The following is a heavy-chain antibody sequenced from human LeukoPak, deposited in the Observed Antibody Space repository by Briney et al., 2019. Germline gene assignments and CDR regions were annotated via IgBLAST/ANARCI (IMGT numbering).Heavy chain of an antibody. J-gene: IGHJ4*02. CDR3: ARGTGPWDYFDY. D-gene: IGHD1-14*01. CDR2: ISYDGSNK. CDR1: GFTFSSYA. Sequence: GGSLRLSCAASGFTFSSYAMHWVRQAPGKGLEWVAVISYDGSNKYYADSVRGRFTISRDNSKNTLYLQMNSLRAEDTAVYYCARGTGPWDYFDYWGQGTLVTVSS. V-gene: IGHV3-30-3*01.